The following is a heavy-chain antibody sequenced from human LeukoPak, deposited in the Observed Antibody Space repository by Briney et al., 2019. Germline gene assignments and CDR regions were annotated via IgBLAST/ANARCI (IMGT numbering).Heavy chain of an antibody. V-gene: IGHV4-31*03. CDR2: IYYSGST. Sequence: SETLSLTCTVSGGSISSGGYYWSWIRQHPGKGLEWIGYIYYSGSTYYNPSLKSRVTISVDTSKNQFSLKLSSVTAADTAVYYCARTDQLCTTTVTTVWFDPWGQGTLVTVSS. J-gene: IGHJ5*02. D-gene: IGHD4-17*01. CDR1: GGSISSGGYY. CDR3: ARTDQLCTTTVTTVWFDP.